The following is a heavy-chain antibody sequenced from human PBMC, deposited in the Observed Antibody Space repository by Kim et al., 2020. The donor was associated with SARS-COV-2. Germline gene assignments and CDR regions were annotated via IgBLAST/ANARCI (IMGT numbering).Heavy chain of an antibody. J-gene: IGHJ6*02. V-gene: IGHV4-59*08. CDR2: IYDSGKT. CDR1: GGSVSSYY. CDR3: ARRREGPSGSYWANDYYGMAV. Sequence: SETLSLMCTVSGGSVSSYYWTWIRQSPGKGLEWIGYIYDSGKTNYNPSLKSRVSISLDTSKNQFSLKLSSVSTADTAVYYCARRREGPSGSYWANDYYGMAVWGQGTTVTVS. D-gene: IGHD3-10*01.